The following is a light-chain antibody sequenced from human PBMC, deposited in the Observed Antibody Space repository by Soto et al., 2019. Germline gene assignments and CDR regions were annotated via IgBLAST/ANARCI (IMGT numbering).Light chain of an antibody. J-gene: IGKJ4*01. V-gene: IGKV3-15*01. Sequence: EIVMTQSPATLSVSPGERVTLSCRATQSVSNKLAWYQQKPGQAPRLLIYGASSRVTGVPARFSGSGSGTEFPLTISSLQSEDFVVYFCQQYSDWPRTFGGGTKVEI. CDR1: QSVSNK. CDR2: GAS. CDR3: QQYSDWPRT.